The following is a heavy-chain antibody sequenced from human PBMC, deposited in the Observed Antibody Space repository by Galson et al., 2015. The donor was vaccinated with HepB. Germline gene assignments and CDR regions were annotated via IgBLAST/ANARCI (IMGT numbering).Heavy chain of an antibody. J-gene: IGHJ6*02. Sequence: QSGAEVKKPGESLKISCKGSGYSFPSHWIGWVSQMPGKGLEWMGIIYPGDPDTRYSPSFQGQVTISADKSISTAYLQWSSLKASDTAMYFCARWALDPRYNYYGIDLWGQGTTVTVSS. CDR2: IYPGDPDT. V-gene: IGHV5-51*01. D-gene: IGHD1-26*01. CDR3: ARWALDPRYNYYGIDL. CDR1: GYSFPSHW.